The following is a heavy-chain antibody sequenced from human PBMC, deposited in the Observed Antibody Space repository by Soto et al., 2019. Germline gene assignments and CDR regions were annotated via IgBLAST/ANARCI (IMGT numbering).Heavy chain of an antibody. CDR2: IDPSDSYT. Sequence: KCGESLKISCKGSGYSFTSYWISWVRQMPGKGLEWMGRIDPSDSYTNYSPSFQGHVTISADKSISTAYLQWSSLKASDTAMYYCARSSIAARSFGYYYGMDVWGQGTTVTVSS. CDR3: ARSSIAARSFGYYYGMDV. V-gene: IGHV5-10-1*01. CDR1: GYSFTSYW. J-gene: IGHJ6*02. D-gene: IGHD6-6*01.